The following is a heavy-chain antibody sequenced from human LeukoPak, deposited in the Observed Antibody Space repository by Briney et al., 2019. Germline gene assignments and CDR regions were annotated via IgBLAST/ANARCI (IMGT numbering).Heavy chain of an antibody. J-gene: IGHJ4*02. CDR1: GFSFSRYG. CDR2: IRYDGSNK. CDR3: AKSDGDPKRWLQLFDY. D-gene: IGHD5-24*01. Sequence: GGSLRLSCAASGFSFSRYGMHWARQAPGKGLEWVAFIRYDGSNKYYADSVKGRFTISRDNSKNTLYLQMNSLRAEDTAVYYCAKSDGDPKRWLQLFDYWGQGTLVTVSS. V-gene: IGHV3-30*02.